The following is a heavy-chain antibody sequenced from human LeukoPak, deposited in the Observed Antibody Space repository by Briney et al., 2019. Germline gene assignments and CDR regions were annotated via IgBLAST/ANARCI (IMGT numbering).Heavy chain of an antibody. CDR3: ARVSYCSGDSCYPRPYYYYYYMDV. V-gene: IGHV4-34*01. CDR2: INHSGST. J-gene: IGHJ6*03. Sequence: SETLSLTCTVSGGSISSYYWSWIRQPPGKGLEWIGEINHSGSTNYNPSLKSRVTISVDTSKNQFSLKLSSVTAADTAVYYCARVSYCSGDSCYPRPYYYYYYMDVWGKGTTVTVSS. D-gene: IGHD2-15*01. CDR1: GGSISSYY.